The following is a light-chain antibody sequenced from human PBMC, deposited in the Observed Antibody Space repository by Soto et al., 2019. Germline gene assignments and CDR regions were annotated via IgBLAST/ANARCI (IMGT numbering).Light chain of an antibody. Sequence: QSVLTQPTSVSGSPGQSITITCTGTSSDVGSSNLVSWYQQHPGKAPKLMIFEVTKRPSGVSNRFSASKSGNTASLTISGLQAEDEADYYCCSYAGSNTYVAFGGGTKLTVL. CDR3: CSYAGSNTYVA. CDR2: EVT. J-gene: IGLJ2*01. V-gene: IGLV2-23*02. CDR1: SSDVGSSNL.